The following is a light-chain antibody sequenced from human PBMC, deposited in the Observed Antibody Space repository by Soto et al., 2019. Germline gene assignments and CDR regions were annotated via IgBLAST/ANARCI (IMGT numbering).Light chain of an antibody. CDR2: RDT. Sequence: QSVLTQPPSASGTPGQRVTISCSGSSSNFARNFVYWYQQVPGTAPKLLIFRDTQRPSGVPDRFSGSKSGSSASLAITGLRSEDETDYYCATWDASLNGPVFGGGTQLTVL. CDR3: ATWDASLNGPV. V-gene: IGLV1-47*01. J-gene: IGLJ2*01. CDR1: SSNFARNF.